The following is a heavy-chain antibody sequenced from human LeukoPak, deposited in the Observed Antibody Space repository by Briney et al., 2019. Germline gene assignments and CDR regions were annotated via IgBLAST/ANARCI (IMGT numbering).Heavy chain of an antibody. D-gene: IGHD3-22*01. CDR3: ARYPYYYDSSGYYYDH. Sequence: GASLKISCKGSGYRFTSYWIGWVRPMPGKGLEWTGIIYPGDSDTRYSPSFQGQVTMSADKSISTAYLQWSSLKASDTAMYYCARYPYYYDSSGYYYDHWGQGTLVTVSS. J-gene: IGHJ5*02. CDR1: GYRFTSYW. V-gene: IGHV5-51*01. CDR2: IYPGDSDT.